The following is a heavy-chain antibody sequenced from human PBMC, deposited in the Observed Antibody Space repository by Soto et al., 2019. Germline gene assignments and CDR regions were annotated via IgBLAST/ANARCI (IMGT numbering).Heavy chain of an antibody. J-gene: IGHJ4*02. D-gene: IGHD3-3*01. V-gene: IGHV3-9*01. Sequence: GGSLRVSCVASGFTFDDYAMHWVRQAQGKGLEWVSFISSNSDSIGYADSVKGRFTISRDNAKNSLYLQMDSLRAEDTALYYWEKVRFLRVPPPFDYWARGPLATVPP. CDR2: ISSNSDSI. CDR1: GFTFDDYA. CDR3: EKVRFLRVPPPFDY.